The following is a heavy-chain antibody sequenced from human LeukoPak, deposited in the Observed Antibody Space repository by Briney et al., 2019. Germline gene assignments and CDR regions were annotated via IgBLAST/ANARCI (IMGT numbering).Heavy chain of an antibody. J-gene: IGHJ4*02. CDR3: ARLLDSGTSDY. CDR2: IYYSGST. Sequence: PSETLSLTCTVSGGSISNYYWSWVRQPPGKGPEWIGYIYYSGSTNYNPSLKSRITISVDTSKNQFSLKLTSVTAADTAVYYCARLLDSGTSDYWGQGTLVTVSS. CDR1: GGSISNYY. V-gene: IGHV4-59*08. D-gene: IGHD3-10*01.